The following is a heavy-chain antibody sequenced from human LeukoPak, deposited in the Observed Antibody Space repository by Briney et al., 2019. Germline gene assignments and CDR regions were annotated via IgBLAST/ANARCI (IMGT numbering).Heavy chain of an antibody. Sequence: SETLSLTCTVSGGSISSYYWSWIRQPPGKGLEWIGYIYYSGSTNYNPSLKSRVTISVDTSKNQFSLKLSSVTAADTAVYYCARGQQLDPYPLYYYYGMDVWGQGTTVTVSS. CDR3: ARGQQLDPYPLYYYYGMDV. CDR1: GGSISSYY. D-gene: IGHD6-13*01. J-gene: IGHJ6*02. CDR2: IYYSGST. V-gene: IGHV4-59*01.